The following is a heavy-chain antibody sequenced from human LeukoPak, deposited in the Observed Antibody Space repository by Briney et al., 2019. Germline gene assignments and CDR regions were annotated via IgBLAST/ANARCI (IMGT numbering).Heavy chain of an antibody. Sequence: PSETLSLTCSVSGGSISNYYCIWIRQSPGKGLEYIGYMHDSGINDYNPSLKSRVTISLDGSKNQFSLNLKSVTAADTAVYYCTTMVRGAPFWYGVDVWGQGTTVTVSS. D-gene: IGHD3-10*01. V-gene: IGHV4-59*01. CDR2: MHDSGIN. CDR3: TTMVRGAPFWYGVDV. CDR1: GGSISNYY. J-gene: IGHJ6*02.